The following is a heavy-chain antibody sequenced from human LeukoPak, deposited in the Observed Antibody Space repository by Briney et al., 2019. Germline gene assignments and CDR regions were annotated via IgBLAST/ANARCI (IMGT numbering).Heavy chain of an antibody. J-gene: IGHJ4*02. CDR2: ISGSGQTK. Sequence: GGSLRLSCTASGFSLSAHPMSWVRQGPGKSLEWVSVISGSGQTKYYADSVKGRFTVSKDNSKNTVYLQMSSLRADDTAVYYCAKEKDYRVFDHWGQGTLVTVSS. D-gene: IGHD4-11*01. CDR1: GFSLSAHP. V-gene: IGHV3-23*01. CDR3: AKEKDYRVFDH.